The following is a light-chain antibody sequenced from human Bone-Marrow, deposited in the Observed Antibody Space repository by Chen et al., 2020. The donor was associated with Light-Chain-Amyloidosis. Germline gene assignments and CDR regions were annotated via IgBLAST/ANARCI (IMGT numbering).Light chain of an antibody. CDR3: QVWDRGSDRPV. CDR2: DNS. Sequence: SYVLTQPSSVSAAPGQTATIACGGNNIGTTCVHWYQQTPGQAPLLVVYDNSDRPSGIPGRLSGSNAGNAATLTISGVEAGDEAYYYRQVWDRGSDRPVFGGGTKLTVL. CDR1: NIGTTC. V-gene: IGLV3-21*02. J-gene: IGLJ3*02.